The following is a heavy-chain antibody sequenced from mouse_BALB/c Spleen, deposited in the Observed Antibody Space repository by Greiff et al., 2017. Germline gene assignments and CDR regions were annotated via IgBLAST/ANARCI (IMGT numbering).Heavy chain of an antibody. CDR2: INPGSGGT. CDR1: GYAFTNYL. D-gene: IGHD2-1*01. Sequence: VQLQQSGAELVRPGTSVKVSCKASGYAFTNYLIEWVKQRPGQGLEWIGVINPGSGGTNYNEKFKGKATLTADKSSSTAYMQLSSLTSDDSAVYFCARLGNRYDDMDDWGQGTSVTVSS. J-gene: IGHJ4*01. CDR3: ARLGNRYDDMDD. V-gene: IGHV1-54*01.